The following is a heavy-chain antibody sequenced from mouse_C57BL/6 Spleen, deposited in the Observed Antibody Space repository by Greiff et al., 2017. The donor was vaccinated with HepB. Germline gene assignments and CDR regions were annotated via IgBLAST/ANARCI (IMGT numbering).Heavy chain of an antibody. D-gene: IGHD1-1*01. Sequence: VQLVESGAELVRPGPSVKMSCKASGYTFTNYWIGWAKQRPGHGLEWIGDIYPGGGYTNYNEKFKGKATLTADKSSSTAYMQFSSLTSEDSAIYYCARSGLYGSYYYAMDYWGQGTSVTVSS. CDR2: IYPGGGYT. CDR1: GYTFTNYW. V-gene: IGHV1-63*01. CDR3: ARSGLYGSYYYAMDY. J-gene: IGHJ4*01.